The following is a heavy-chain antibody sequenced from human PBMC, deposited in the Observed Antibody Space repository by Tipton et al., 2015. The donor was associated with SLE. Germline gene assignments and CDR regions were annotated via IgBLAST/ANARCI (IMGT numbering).Heavy chain of an antibody. CDR1: GGSFSGYY. CDR3: AGMRGGYNAHH. CDR2: ISYSGST. J-gene: IGHJ5*02. V-gene: IGHV4-59*01. D-gene: IGHD5-24*01. Sequence: TLSLTCAVYGGSFSGYYWSWIRQPPGKGLEWIGYISYSGSTNYNPSVRSRVSISLDTSKNQFSLKVKSVTTADTAVYHCAGMRGGYNAHHWGQGILVTVSS.